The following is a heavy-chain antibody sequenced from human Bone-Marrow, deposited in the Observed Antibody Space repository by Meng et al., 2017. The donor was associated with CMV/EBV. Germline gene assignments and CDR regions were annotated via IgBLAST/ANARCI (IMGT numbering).Heavy chain of an antibody. CDR3: AKVPQYYDCWSGYST. V-gene: IGHV3-23*01. D-gene: IGHD3-3*01. Sequence: GGSLRLSCAASGFTFSSYAMSWVRQAPGKGLEWVSAISGSGGSPYYADSVKGRFTISRDNSKNTLYLQMNSLRAEDTAVYYCAKVPQYYDCWSGYSTWGQGTLVTVSS. CDR1: GFTFSSYA. J-gene: IGHJ5*02. CDR2: ISGSGGSP.